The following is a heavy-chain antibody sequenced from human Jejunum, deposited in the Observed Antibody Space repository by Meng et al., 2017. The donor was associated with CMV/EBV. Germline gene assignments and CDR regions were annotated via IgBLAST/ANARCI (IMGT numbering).Heavy chain of an antibody. CDR1: GYTFSSYG. V-gene: IGHV1-8*01. CDR3: AREIINLDRMDV. CDR2: INPSSGNS. J-gene: IGHJ6*02. Sequence: ASGYTFSSYGINWVRQASGRGLEWMGGINPSSGNSGYAEKFQGRVTMTRNTSISTVYMELSGLTSADTGVYYCAREIINLDRMDVWGQGTTVTVSS. D-gene: IGHD1-1*01.